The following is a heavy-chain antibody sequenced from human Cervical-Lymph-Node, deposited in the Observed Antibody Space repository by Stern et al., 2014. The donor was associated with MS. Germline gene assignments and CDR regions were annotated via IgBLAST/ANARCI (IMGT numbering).Heavy chain of an antibody. CDR2: INPNTGAT. V-gene: IGHV1-2*02. D-gene: IGHD3-9*01. Sequence: VQLVQSGAEAKKPGASVSVSCMASGYTFTDYYVHWVRQAPGPGLEWMGWINPNTGATHYAQRFQGRVTITSDTSTTTLHMGLDRLRSDDTALYYGVKSGATFDWLFHNCFGPWGQGTLVTVSS. CDR1: GYTFTDYY. J-gene: IGHJ5*02. CDR3: VKSGATFDWLFHNCFGP.